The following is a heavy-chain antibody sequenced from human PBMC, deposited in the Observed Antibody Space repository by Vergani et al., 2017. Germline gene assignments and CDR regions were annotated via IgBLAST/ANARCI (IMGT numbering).Heavy chain of an antibody. V-gene: IGHV4-30-4*08. CDR1: GGSISSGDYY. J-gene: IGHJ2*01. Sequence: QVQLQESGPGLVKPSQTLSLTCTVSGGSISSGDYYWSWIRQPPGKGLEWIGYISYRGSTYYNPSLKSRVTISVDTSKNQFSLKLSSVTAADTAVYYWGRGKGVVQLWYPSWYFDLWGRGTLVTVSS. CDR3: GRGKGVVQLWYPSWYFDL. CDR2: ISYRGST. D-gene: IGHD5-18*01.